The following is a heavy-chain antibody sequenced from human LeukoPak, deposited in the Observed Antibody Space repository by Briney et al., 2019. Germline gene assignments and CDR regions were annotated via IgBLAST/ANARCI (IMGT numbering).Heavy chain of an antibody. V-gene: IGHV3-23*01. Sequence: GGTLRLSCAASGFIFSNYGMSWVRQAPGKGLEWVSGIRGNADTTYYADSVKGRFSIFRDNSKNTVYLQMNSLGAEDTAVYYCAREGATTAFDFWGQGTLVTVSS. CDR1: GFIFSNYG. D-gene: IGHD1-26*01. CDR2: IRGNADTT. CDR3: AREGATTAFDF. J-gene: IGHJ4*02.